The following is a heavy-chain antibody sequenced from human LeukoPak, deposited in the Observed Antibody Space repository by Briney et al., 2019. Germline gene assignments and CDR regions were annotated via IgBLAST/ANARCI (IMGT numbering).Heavy chain of an antibody. CDR2: INPSGNDT. V-gene: IGHV1-46*03. CDR1: GYTFTGYY. Sequence: ASVKVSCKASGYTFTGYYMHWVRQAPGQGLEWMGIINPSGNDTSYAQKFQGRVTMTRDTSTSTVYMELSSLRSEDTAMYYCAGRVSGSYLGPLDFWGQGTLVSVSS. CDR3: AGRVSGSYLGPLDF. D-gene: IGHD1-26*01. J-gene: IGHJ4*02.